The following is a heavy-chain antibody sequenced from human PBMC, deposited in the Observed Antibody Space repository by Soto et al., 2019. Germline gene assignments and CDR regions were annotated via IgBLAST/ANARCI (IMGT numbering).Heavy chain of an antibody. J-gene: IGHJ6*02. D-gene: IGHD2-2*02. CDR2: INPNSGGT. V-gene: IGHV1-2*02. CDR1: GYTFSGYY. CDR3: AKSLNEGYCTITGCYTRPLYGMDV. Sequence: VASVKVSCKASGYTFSGYYIHWLRQAPGQGLEWMGWINPNSGGTNYAQKFQGRVTVTRDTPTSTAYMELSRLTSDDTAVYYCAKSLNEGYCTITGCYTRPLYGMDVWGQGTTVTVSS.